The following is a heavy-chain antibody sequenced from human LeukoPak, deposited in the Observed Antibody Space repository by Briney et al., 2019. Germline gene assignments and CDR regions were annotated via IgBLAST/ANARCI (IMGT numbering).Heavy chain of an antibody. D-gene: IGHD2-15*01. CDR3: ARYCNGDTCDGALEL. V-gene: IGHV3-74*01. Sequence: PGGSLRLSCAASGFTFNNYWIHWVRQVPGKDLVWVSRIDGDASRTNYADSVKGRFTISRDNVKNMVYLQMSSLTVEDTAVYYCARYCNGDTCDGALELWGQGTLVTVSS. CDR1: GFTFNNYW. J-gene: IGHJ3*01. CDR2: IDGDASRT.